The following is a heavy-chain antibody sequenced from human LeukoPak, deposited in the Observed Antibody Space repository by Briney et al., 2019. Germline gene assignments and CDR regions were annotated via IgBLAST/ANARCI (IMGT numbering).Heavy chain of an antibody. D-gene: IGHD2-15*01. CDR3: ARHDIVVMHGMDV. V-gene: IGHV3-21*01. J-gene: IGHJ6*02. CDR2: ISSSSSYI. Sequence: GGSLRLSCAASGFTFSSYSMNCVRQAPGKGLEWVSSISSSSSYIYYADSVKGRFTISRDNAKNSLYLQMNSLRAEDTAVYYCARHDIVVMHGMDVWGQGTTVTVSS. CDR1: GFTFSSYS.